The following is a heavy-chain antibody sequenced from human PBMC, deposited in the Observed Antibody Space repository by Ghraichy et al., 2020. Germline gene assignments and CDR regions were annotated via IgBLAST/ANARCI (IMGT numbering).Heavy chain of an antibody. V-gene: IGHV1-2*06. D-gene: IGHD2-8*01. CDR1: GYTFTGHY. CDR2: TNPNSGDT. CDR3: ASEGKWRDFDY. J-gene: IGHJ4*02. Sequence: ASVKVSCKASGYTFTGHYIHWERQSPGQGLEWMGRTNPNSGDTNYAQKFQDRVTMTRDTSVSTAYMDLTRLRSDDTAVFFCASEGKWRDFDYWGQGTRVTVSS.